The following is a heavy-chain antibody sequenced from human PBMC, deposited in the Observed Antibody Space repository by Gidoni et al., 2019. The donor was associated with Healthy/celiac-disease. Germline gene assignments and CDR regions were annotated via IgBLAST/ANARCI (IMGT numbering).Heavy chain of an antibody. CDR3: ARTPRGGYSYGYYFDY. Sequence: QVQLQESGPGLVKPSATLSLTCTLSGVSISSYYWSWIRQPPGKGLEWIGYIDYSGSTNYNPSLKSRVTISVDTSKNQFSLKLSSVTAADTAVYYCARTPRGGYSYGYYFDYWGQGTLVTVSS. J-gene: IGHJ4*02. CDR1: GVSISSYY. CDR2: IDYSGST. D-gene: IGHD5-18*01. V-gene: IGHV4-59*01.